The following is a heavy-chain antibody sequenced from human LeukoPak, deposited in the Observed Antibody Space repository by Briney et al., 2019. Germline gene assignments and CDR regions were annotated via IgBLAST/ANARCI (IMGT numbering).Heavy chain of an antibody. D-gene: IGHD3-10*01. Sequence: GASVKVSCKASGYTFTSYAMHWVRQAPGQRLEWMGWINAGNGNTKYSQKFQGRVTITRDTSASTAYMELSSLRSEDTAVYYCARDGGFGELLGEEFDYWGQGTLVTVSS. V-gene: IGHV1-3*01. J-gene: IGHJ4*02. CDR2: INAGNGNT. CDR3: ARDGGFGELLGEEFDY. CDR1: GYTFTSYA.